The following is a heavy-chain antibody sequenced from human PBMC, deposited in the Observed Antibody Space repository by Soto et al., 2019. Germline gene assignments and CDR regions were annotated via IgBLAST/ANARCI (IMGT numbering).Heavy chain of an antibody. V-gene: IGHV3-15*01. Sequence: EVQLVESGGGLVKPGGSLRLSCAASGFTFSKAWMSWVRQAPGKGPEWVGRVKSKTDGETIGYATPVRGRFTISRDDSKNMLYLQMTSLQTDDTALYYCTAEGRRTEVWGFDPWGQGTLVTVSS. J-gene: IGHJ5*02. CDR3: TAEGRRTEVWGFDP. CDR1: GFTFSKAW. D-gene: IGHD1-26*01. CDR2: VKSKTDGETI.